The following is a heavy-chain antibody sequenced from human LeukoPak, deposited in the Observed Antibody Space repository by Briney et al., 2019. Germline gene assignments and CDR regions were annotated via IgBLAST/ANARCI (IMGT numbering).Heavy chain of an antibody. J-gene: IGHJ4*02. Sequence: SETLSLTCAVSGGSFSVYYWSWLRQSPGKGLEWIGEINHLRRTNYNPSLKSRVIISIDTSKKEVSLKMTSVTAADTAVYYCARGSASGIYPIDYWGQGTLVTVSS. D-gene: IGHD6-19*01. CDR1: GGSFSVYY. CDR3: ARGSASGIYPIDY. V-gene: IGHV4-34*01. CDR2: INHLRRT.